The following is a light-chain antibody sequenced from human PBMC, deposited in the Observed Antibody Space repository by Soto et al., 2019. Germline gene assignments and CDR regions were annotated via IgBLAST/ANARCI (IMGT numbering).Light chain of an antibody. V-gene: IGKV1-12*01. CDR2: GAS. CDR3: HQANRLPRT. Sequence: DIQMTQSPSSVSASVGDRVTITCRASQGISSWLAWYQQKPGKAPKLLIYGASSLQSGVPSRFSGSGSGTDFTLTISSLQPEDFESDDCHQANRLPRTFGGGTKVEIK. CDR1: QGISSW. J-gene: IGKJ4*01.